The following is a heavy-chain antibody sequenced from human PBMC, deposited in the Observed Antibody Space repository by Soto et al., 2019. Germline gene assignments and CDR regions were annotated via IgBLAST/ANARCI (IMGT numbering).Heavy chain of an antibody. CDR3: ATQEVGGTYVYTFDP. CDR1: GGSITSSSYY. J-gene: IGHJ5*02. Sequence: SETLSLTCTVSGGSITSSSYYWGWIRQPPGKGLEWIGSIYYSGSTYYNPSLKSRVTISVDTSKNQFSLKLSSVTAADTAVYYCATQEVGGTYVYTFDPWGQGTLVTVS. CDR2: IYYSGST. D-gene: IGHD1-26*01. V-gene: IGHV4-39*01.